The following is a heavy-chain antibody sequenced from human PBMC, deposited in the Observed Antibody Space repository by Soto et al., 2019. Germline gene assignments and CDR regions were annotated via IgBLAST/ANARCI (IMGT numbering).Heavy chain of an antibody. D-gene: IGHD2-8*01. CDR1: GGTFSSYT. J-gene: IGHJ6*03. V-gene: IGHV1-69*02. CDR2: IIPILGIA. CDR3: ARVPPGDCTNGVCYGLPYYMDV. Sequence: ASVKVSCKASGGTFSSYTISWVRQAPGQGLEWMGRIIPILGIANYAQKFQGRVTITADKSTSTAYMELSSLRSEDTAVYYCARVPPGDCTNGVCYGLPYYMDVWGKGTTVTVSS.